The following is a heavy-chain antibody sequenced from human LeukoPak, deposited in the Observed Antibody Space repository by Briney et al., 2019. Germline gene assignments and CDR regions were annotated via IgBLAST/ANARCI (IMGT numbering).Heavy chain of an antibody. V-gene: IGHV5-51*01. J-gene: IGHJ5*02. CDR3: ARQEYCSGGSCYTWFDP. CDR2: IYPADSDI. Sequence: GESLKISCKGSGYSINNYWIGWVRQMPGKGLEWMGIIYPADSDIRYSPSFQGQVTISADKSIGTAYLQWSSLKASDTAMYYCARQEYCSGGSCYTWFDPWAREPWSPSPQ. D-gene: IGHD2-15*01. CDR1: GYSINNYW.